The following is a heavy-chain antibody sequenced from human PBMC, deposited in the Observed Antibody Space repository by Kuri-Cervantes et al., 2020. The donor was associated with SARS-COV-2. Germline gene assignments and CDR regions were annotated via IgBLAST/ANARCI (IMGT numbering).Heavy chain of an antibody. V-gene: IGHV1-2*02. CDR3: ATPSYYDSSGSYDAFDI. CDR2: INPNSGGT. D-gene: IGHD3-22*01. CDR1: GYTFTGYY. J-gene: IGHJ3*02. Sequence: ASVKVSCKASGYTFTGYYMHWVRQAPGQGLEWMGWINPNSGGTNYAQKFQGRVTMTRDTSISTAYMELSRLRSDDTAVYYCATPSYYDSSGSYDAFDIWGQGTMVTDSS.